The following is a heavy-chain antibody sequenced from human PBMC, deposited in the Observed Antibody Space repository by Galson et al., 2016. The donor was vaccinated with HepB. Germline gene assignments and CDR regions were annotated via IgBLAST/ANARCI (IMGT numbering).Heavy chain of an antibody. Sequence: SLRLSCAGSGLTFSRKGMGWVRQAPGKGLEWISYITSDSRNIYYADSVKGRFTISRDNGKNSLYLQMNSLRDEDTAVHYCARGDTSGSPGRDYWGQGTLVTVSS. J-gene: IGHJ4*02. CDR2: ITSDSRNI. CDR3: ARGDTSGSPGRDY. V-gene: IGHV3-48*02. CDR1: GLTFSRKG. D-gene: IGHD3-22*01.